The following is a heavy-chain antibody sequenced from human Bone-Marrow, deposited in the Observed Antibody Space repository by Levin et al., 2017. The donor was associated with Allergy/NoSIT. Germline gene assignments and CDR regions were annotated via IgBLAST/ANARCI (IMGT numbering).Heavy chain of an antibody. CDR2: INPNSGNT. V-gene: IGHV1-8*01. J-gene: IGHJ5*02. D-gene: IGHD2-15*01. CDR3: ARGDGYSGSCYGPDWFDP. Sequence: ASVKVSCKTSGYTFTSYNVYWVRQAPGQGLEWMGYINPNSGNTGYAQKFQGRVTVTRNSSITTAYMELSGLRSEDTAMYYCARGDGYSGSCYGPDWFDPWGQGTQVTVSS. CDR1: GYTFTSYN.